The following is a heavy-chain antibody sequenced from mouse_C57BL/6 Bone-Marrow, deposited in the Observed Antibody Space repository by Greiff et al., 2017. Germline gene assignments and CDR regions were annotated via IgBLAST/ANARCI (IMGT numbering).Heavy chain of an antibody. CDR1: GYTFTSYG. J-gene: IGHJ3*01. CDR3: ARVGYYWFAY. V-gene: IGHV1-81*01. Sequence: VQLQQSGAELARPGASVKLSCKASGYTFTSYGISWVKQRTGQGLEWIGEIYPRSGNTYYNEKFKGKATLTADKSSSTAYMELSGLTSEDSAVYFCARVGYYWFAYWGQGTLVTVSA. CDR2: IYPRSGNT. D-gene: IGHD2-3*01.